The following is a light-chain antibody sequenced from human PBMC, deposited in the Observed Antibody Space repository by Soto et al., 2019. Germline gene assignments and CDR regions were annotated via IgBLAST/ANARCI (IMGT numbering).Light chain of an antibody. J-gene: IGKJ4*01. Sequence: DIVLTQSPDSLAVSLGESVTINCKSSQSVLYSSNNRNYLAWYQQKPGQPPKLLIYWASTPESGVPDRFSGSGSGTDFTVTISSLQAEDVTVYYCQQYYDTPLTFXGGTKVDIK. CDR1: QSVLYSSNNRNY. V-gene: IGKV4-1*01. CDR2: WAS. CDR3: QQYYDTPLT.